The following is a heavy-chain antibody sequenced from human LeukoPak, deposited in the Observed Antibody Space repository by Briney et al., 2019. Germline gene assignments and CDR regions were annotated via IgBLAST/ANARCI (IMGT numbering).Heavy chain of an antibody. CDR1: GYTFTSYG. J-gene: IGHJ4*02. CDR3: ARDGEQTLDFDY. Sequence: AAVKVSCKASGYTFTSYGISWVRQAPGQGLEWMGWISAYNGNTNYAQKLQGRVTITTDTSTSTAYMELRSLRSDDTAVYYCARDGEQTLDFDYWGQGTLVTVSS. V-gene: IGHV1-18*01. D-gene: IGHD1/OR15-1a*01. CDR2: ISAYNGNT.